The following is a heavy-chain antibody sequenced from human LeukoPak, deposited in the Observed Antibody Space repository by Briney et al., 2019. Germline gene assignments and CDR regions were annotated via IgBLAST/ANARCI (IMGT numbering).Heavy chain of an antibody. Sequence: KPSETLSLTCTVSGGSISSSYWSWLRQPPGEGLEWIGCIYYSGSTNYNPSLTSRVTISVDTSKNQFSLKLSSVTAADTAVYYCARSGSGWELLVYWGQGTLVTVSS. CDR3: ARSGSGWELLVY. V-gene: IGHV4-59*08. J-gene: IGHJ4*02. D-gene: IGHD1-26*01. CDR2: IYYSGST. CDR1: GGSISSSY.